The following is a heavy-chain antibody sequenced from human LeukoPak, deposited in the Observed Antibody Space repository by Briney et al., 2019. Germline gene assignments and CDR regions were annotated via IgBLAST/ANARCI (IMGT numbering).Heavy chain of an antibody. CDR2: INPSGGST. CDR3: ARVVAPLGDYYYYYGMDV. CDR1: GYTFTSYY. D-gene: IGHD2-15*01. Sequence: GASVKVSCKASGYTFTSYYMHWVRQAPGQGLEWMGIINPSGGSTSYAQKFQGRVTMTRDTSTSTVYMELSSLRSEDTAVYYYARVVAPLGDYYYYYGMDVWGKGTTVTVSS. V-gene: IGHV1-46*01. J-gene: IGHJ6*04.